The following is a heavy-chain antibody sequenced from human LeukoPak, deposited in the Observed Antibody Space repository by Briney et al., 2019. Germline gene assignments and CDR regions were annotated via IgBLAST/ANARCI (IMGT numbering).Heavy chain of an antibody. D-gene: IGHD2-15*01. J-gene: IGHJ4*02. V-gene: IGHV7-4-1*02. CDR2: INTNTGNP. CDR3: ARDTYCSGGRCYSRVGY. Sequence: ASVKVSCKASGYTFTNYPMDWVRQAPGQGLEWMGWINTNTGNPTYAQGFTGRFVFSWDTSVSTAYLQISSLKAEDTAVYYCARDTYCSGGRCYSRVGYWGQGTLVTVSS. CDR1: GYTFTNYP.